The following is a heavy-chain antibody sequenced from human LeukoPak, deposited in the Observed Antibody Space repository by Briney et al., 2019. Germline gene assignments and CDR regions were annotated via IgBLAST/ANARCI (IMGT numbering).Heavy chain of an antibody. Sequence: GGSLRLSCAASGFTFDDYGVSWVRQAPGKGLEWVSGINWNGGSTGYADSVKGRFTISRDNAKNSLYLQMNSLRAEDTAVYYCARDGEQPPSIAARPGAYMDVWGKGTTVTVSS. V-gene: IGHV3-20*04. CDR1: GFTFDDYG. CDR2: INWNGGST. D-gene: IGHD6-6*01. CDR3: ARDGEQPPSIAARPGAYMDV. J-gene: IGHJ6*03.